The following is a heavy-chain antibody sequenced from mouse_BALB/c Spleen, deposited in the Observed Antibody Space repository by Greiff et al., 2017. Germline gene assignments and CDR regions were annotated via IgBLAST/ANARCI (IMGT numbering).Heavy chain of an antibody. D-gene: IGHD1-1*01. CDR1: GFNIKDTY. CDR3: ARGLTVGFMDY. Sequence: EVQLQESGAELVKPGASVKLSCTASGFNIKDTYMHWVKQRPEQGLEWIGRIDPANGNTKYDPKFQGKATITADTSSNTAYLQLSSLTSEDTAVYYCARGLTVGFMDYWGQGTSVTVSS. V-gene: IGHV14-3*02. J-gene: IGHJ4*01. CDR2: IDPANGNT.